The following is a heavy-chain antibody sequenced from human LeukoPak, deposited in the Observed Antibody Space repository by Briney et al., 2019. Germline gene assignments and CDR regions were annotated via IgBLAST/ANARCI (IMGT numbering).Heavy chain of an antibody. CDR3: ARSDYYDSSGYYYAPDY. CDR1: GFTFSSYA. Sequence: GGSPRLSCAASGFTFSSYAMSWVRQAAGKGLEWVSAISGSGGSTYYADSVKGRFTISRDNSKNTLYLQMNSLRAEDTAVYYCARSDYYDSSGYYYAPDYWGQGTLVTVSS. J-gene: IGHJ4*02. CDR2: ISGSGGST. V-gene: IGHV3-23*01. D-gene: IGHD3-22*01.